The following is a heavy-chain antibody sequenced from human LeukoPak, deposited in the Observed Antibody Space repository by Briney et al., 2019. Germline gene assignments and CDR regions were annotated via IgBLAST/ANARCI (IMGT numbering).Heavy chain of an antibody. Sequence: GASAKVSCKASGYTFTSYDINWVRQATGQGLEWMGWMNPSSGNTGYAQKFQGRVTMTRNTSISTAYMELSSLRSEDTAVYYCARGKAVAGTPFDYWGQGTLVTVSS. CDR2: MNPSSGNT. V-gene: IGHV1-8*01. CDR1: GYTFTSYD. D-gene: IGHD6-19*01. J-gene: IGHJ4*02. CDR3: ARGKAVAGTPFDY.